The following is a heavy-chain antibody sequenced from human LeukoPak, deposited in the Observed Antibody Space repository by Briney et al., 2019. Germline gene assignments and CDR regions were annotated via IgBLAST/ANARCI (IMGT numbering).Heavy chain of an antibody. V-gene: IGHV1-18*01. CDR1: GYTFTSYG. J-gene: IGHJ4*02. D-gene: IGHD3-22*01. Sequence: ASVKVSCKASGYTFTSYGITWVRQAPGQGLEWMGWISGYNGNAKYAQKFQGRVTVTTDTSTTTAYMELRSLRTDDTAVYYCARDEGYYDILGSDYWGQGTLVTVSS. CDR3: ARDEGYYDILGSDY. CDR2: ISGYNGNA.